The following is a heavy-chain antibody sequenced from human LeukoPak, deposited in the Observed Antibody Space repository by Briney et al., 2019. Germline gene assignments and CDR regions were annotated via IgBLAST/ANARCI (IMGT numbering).Heavy chain of an antibody. D-gene: IGHD2-2*01. CDR3: AKDWELYGYCSSTSCYVDY. CDR1: GFTFSSYG. J-gene: IGHJ4*02. V-gene: IGHV3-30*02. CDR2: IRYDGSNK. Sequence: PGGSLRLSCAASGFTFSSYGMHWVRQAPGKGLEWVAFIRYDGSNKYYADSVKGRFTISRDNSKNTRYLQMNSLRAEDTAGYYCAKDWELYGYCSSTSCYVDYWGQGTLVTVSS.